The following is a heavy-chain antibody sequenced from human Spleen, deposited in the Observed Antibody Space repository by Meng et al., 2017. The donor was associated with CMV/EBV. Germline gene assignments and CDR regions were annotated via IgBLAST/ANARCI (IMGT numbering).Heavy chain of an antibody. V-gene: IGHV3-53*01. J-gene: IGHJ6*02. D-gene: IGHD3-16*01. Sequence: GESLKISCAASGFSVSSKYMSWVRQPPGKGLEWVSVINTGGNTDYAASVKGRFTISRGSSENTVYLHMNSLRVDDTAVYYCARILRYDYSFNRYGMDVWGQGTLVTVSS. CDR1: GFSVSSKY. CDR3: ARILRYDYSFNRYGMDV. CDR2: INTGGNT.